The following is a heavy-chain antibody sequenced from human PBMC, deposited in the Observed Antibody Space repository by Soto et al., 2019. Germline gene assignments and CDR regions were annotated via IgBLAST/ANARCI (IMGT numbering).Heavy chain of an antibody. V-gene: IGHV4-59*08. D-gene: IGHD6-13*01. CDR2: IYYSGST. J-gene: IGHJ6*03. Sequence: SETLSLTCTVSGGSISSYYWSWIRQPPGKGLEWIGYIYYSGSTNYNPSPKSRVTISVDTSKNQFSLKLSSVTAADTAVYYCARIAPNSSSWYYYYYMDVWGKGTTVTVSS. CDR3: ARIAPNSSSWYYYYYMDV. CDR1: GGSISSYY.